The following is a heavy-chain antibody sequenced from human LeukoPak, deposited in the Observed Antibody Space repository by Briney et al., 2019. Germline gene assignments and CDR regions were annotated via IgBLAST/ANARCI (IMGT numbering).Heavy chain of an antibody. D-gene: IGHD3-10*02. CDR2: INAGNGNT. CDR3: ARVFRGEYYFDY. J-gene: IGHJ4*02. Sequence: ASVKVSCKASGYTFTSYAMHWVRQAPGQRLEWMGWINAGNGNTKYSQKFQGRVTITRDTSASTAYMELSSLRSEDTAVYYCARVFRGEYYFDYWGQGTLVTVSS. CDR1: GYTFTSYA. V-gene: IGHV1-3*01.